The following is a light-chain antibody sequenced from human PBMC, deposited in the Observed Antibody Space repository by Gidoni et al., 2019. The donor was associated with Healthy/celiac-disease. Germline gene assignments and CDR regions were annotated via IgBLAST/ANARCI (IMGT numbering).Light chain of an antibody. Sequence: DIQLTQSPSFLSASVGDRVTITCRASQGISSYLAWYQQKPGKAPKLLIYAASTLQSGVPSRFSGSGSGTEFTLTISSLQPEDFATYDCQQLNSYSGPFTFGPGTKVDIK. CDR2: AAS. V-gene: IGKV1-9*01. CDR1: QGISSY. J-gene: IGKJ3*01. CDR3: QQLNSYSGPFT.